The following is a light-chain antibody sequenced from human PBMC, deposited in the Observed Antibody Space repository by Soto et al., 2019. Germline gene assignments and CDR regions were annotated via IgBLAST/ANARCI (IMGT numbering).Light chain of an antibody. CDR2: GAS. V-gene: IGKV3-20*01. CDR1: QSLTNNY. Sequence: EIVLTQSPGTLSLSPGERATLSCRASQSLTNNYLAWYQQKPGQAPRLLFHGASSRAAGIPDRFSGSGSGTDFTLTISRLGPEDVAVYYCQQYGTSPPDTFGQGTRLEIK. CDR3: QQYGTSPPDT. J-gene: IGKJ5*01.